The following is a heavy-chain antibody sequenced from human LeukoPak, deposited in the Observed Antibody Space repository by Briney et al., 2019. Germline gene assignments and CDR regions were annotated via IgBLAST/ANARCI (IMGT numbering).Heavy chain of an antibody. CDR1: GFTFSNYW. J-gene: IGHJ3*02. CDR3: ARGAIVVVPAAEDDAFDI. CDR2: ISSSGSTI. Sequence: GGSLRLSCAASGFTFSNYWMTWVRQAPGKGLEWVSYISSSGSTIYYADSVKGRFTISRDNAKNSLYLQMNSLRAEDTAVYYCARGAIVVVPAAEDDAFDIWGQGTMVTVSS. D-gene: IGHD2-2*01. V-gene: IGHV3-48*03.